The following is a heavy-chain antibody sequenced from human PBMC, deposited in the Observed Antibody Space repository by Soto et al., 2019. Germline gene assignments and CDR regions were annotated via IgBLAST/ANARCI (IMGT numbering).Heavy chain of an antibody. CDR3: ARGEHCSSTSCSYFDY. CDR1: GGSFSGYY. J-gene: IGHJ4*02. D-gene: IGHD2-2*01. CDR2: INHSGST. Sequence: QVQLQQWGAGLLKPSETLSLTCAVYGGSFSGYYWSWIRQPPGKGLEWIGEINHSGSTNYNPSLKSRVTISVDTSKNQFSLKLSSVTAADTAVYYCARGEHCSSTSCSYFDYWCQGTLVTVSS. V-gene: IGHV4-34*01.